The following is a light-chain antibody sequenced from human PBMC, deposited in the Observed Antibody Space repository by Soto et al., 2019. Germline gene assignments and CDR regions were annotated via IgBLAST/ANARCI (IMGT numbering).Light chain of an antibody. CDR2: EGS. Sequence: QSALTQPASVSGSPGQSITISCTGTSSDVGSYNLVSWYQQHPGKAPKLMIYEGSKRPSGVSNRFSGSKSGNTASLTISGLQAEDDADYYCCSYAGSSTFVFGGGT. CDR1: SSDVGSYNL. CDR3: CSYAGSSTFV. V-gene: IGLV2-23*03. J-gene: IGLJ2*01.